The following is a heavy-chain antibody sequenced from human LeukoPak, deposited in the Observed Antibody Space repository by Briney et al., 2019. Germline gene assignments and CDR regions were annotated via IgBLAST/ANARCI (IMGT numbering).Heavy chain of an antibody. D-gene: IGHD5-12*01. CDR2: IYYSGRI. J-gene: IGHJ4*02. CDR3: ARRDIAATIDS. Sequence: KPSETLSLTCTVSGGSISSSSYYWAWIRQPPGKGLEWIGSIYYSGRIFYNPSLKSRLTISADTSKNQFSLTLTSVNAADTAVYYCARRDIAATIDSWGQGTLVTVSS. CDR1: GGSISSSSYY. V-gene: IGHV4-39*01.